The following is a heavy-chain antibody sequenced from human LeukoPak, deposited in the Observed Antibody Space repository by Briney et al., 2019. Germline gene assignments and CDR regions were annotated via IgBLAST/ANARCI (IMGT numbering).Heavy chain of an antibody. Sequence: SETLSLTCTVSSGTISSYYWSWNPQPAGKGLEWIGRIYTSGSNNYNPSLKSRVTMSVDTSKSQFSLKLSSVTAADTAVYYCARDGSEWYFDLWGRGTLVTVSS. CDR2: IYTSGSN. CDR3: ARDGSEWYFDL. D-gene: IGHD1-1*01. CDR1: SGTISSYY. V-gene: IGHV4-4*07. J-gene: IGHJ2*01.